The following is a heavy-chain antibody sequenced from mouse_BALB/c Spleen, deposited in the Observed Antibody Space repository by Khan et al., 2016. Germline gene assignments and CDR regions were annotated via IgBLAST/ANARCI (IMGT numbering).Heavy chain of an antibody. J-gene: IGHJ3*01. V-gene: IGHV3-2*02. D-gene: IGHD2-14*01. CDR2: ISYSGST. Sequence: EVQLQESGPGLVKPSQSLSLTCTVPGYSITSDYAWNWIRQFPGNKLEWMGYISYSGSTSYNPSLKSRISITRDTSKNQFFLQLNSVTTEDTATYYCARNGNRYERTWFAYWGQGTLVTVSA. CDR1: GYSITSDYA. CDR3: ARNGNRYERTWFAY.